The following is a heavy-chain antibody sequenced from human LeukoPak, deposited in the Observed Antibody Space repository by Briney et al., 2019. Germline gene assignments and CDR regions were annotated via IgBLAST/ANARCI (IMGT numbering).Heavy chain of an antibody. CDR1: GFTFSAYS. CDR3: ARNNYYDSSGYGY. J-gene: IGHJ4*02. D-gene: IGHD3-22*01. V-gene: IGHV3-21*01. CDR2: ISDDSSHI. Sequence: GGSLRLSCAVSGFTFSAYSMNWVRQAPGKGLEWISSISDDSSHIYYADSVKGRFAISRDNAKNSVYLQMNSLRAEDTAVYYCARNNYYDSSGYGYWGQGTLVTVSS.